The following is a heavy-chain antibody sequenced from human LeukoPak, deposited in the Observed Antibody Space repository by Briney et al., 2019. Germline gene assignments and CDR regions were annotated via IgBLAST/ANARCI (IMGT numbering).Heavy chain of an antibody. CDR1: GGYFSGYY. CDR3: TRSGYYRAWFDP. J-gene: IGHJ5*02. D-gene: IGHD3-3*01. V-gene: IGHV4-34*01. Sequence: SETLSLTCAVYGGYFSGYYWNWIRQPPGKGLEWIGEVDHSGNINYNPSLKSRVTISLDTSKNQFSLNLTSVTAADTAVYYCTRSGYYRAWFDPWGQGTLATVSS. CDR2: VDHSGNI.